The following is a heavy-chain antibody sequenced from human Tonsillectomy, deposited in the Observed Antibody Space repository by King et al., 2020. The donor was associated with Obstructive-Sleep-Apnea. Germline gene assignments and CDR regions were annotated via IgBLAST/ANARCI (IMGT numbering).Heavy chain of an antibody. V-gene: IGHV3-48*04. J-gene: IGHJ3*01. D-gene: IGHD3-16*01. CDR2: CSSSTSNI. Sequence: VQLVESGGGLVQPGGSLRLSCAASGITFSSYSMNWVRQAPGKGLEGVSYCSSSTSNIYYADSVKGRFTISRDNAKNSLYLQMNSLRAEDTAVYYCATGGPDAFDFWGRGTMVTVSS. CDR1: GITFSSYS. CDR3: ATGGPDAFDF.